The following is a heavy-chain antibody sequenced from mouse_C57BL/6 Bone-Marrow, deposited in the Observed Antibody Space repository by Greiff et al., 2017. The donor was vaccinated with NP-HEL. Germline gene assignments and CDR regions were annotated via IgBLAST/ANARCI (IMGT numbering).Heavy chain of an antibody. Sequence: QVQLQQSGAELVGPGTSVKVSCKASGYAFTNYLIEWVKQRPGQGLEWIGVINPGSGGTNYNEKFKGKATLTADKSSSTAYMQLSSLTSEDSAVYFCARKDYYGSSSFAYWGQGTLVTVSA. CDR1: GYAFTNYL. V-gene: IGHV1-54*01. J-gene: IGHJ3*01. CDR2: INPGSGGT. CDR3: ARKDYYGSSSFAY. D-gene: IGHD1-1*01.